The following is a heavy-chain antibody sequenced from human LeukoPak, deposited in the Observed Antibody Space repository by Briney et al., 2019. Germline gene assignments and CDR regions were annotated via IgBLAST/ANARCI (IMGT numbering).Heavy chain of an antibody. V-gene: IGHV3-21*04. CDR3: AKNGGYSYGLYYFDY. D-gene: IGHD5-18*01. CDR1: GFTFSSYN. Sequence: PGGSLRLSCAASGFTFSSYNMNWVRQAPGKGLEWVSSISSSSTYIYYADSMKGRFTISRDNSKNTLYLQMDSLRADDSAVYYCAKNGGYSYGLYYFDYWGQGALVTVSS. CDR2: ISSSSTYI. J-gene: IGHJ4*02.